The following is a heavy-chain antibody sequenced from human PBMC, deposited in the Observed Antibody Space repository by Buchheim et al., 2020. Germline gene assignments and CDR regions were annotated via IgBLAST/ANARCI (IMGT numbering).Heavy chain of an antibody. V-gene: IGHV1-2*04. J-gene: IGHJ6*02. CDR2: INPNSGGT. CDR3: AREYYDILTGSQAVYYGMDV. D-gene: IGHD3-9*01. Sequence: QVQLVQSGAEVKKPGASVKVSCKASGYTFTGYYMHWVRQAPGQGLEWMGWINPNSGGTNYAQKFQGWVTMTRDTSISPAYMELSRLRSDDTAVYYCAREYYDILTGSQAVYYGMDVWGQGTT. CDR1: GYTFTGYY.